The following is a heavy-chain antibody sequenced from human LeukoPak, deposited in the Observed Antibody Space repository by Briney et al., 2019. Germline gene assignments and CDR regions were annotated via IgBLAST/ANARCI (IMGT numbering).Heavy chain of an antibody. CDR2: ISYIGTT. Sequence: SETLSLTCAVSGDSFSSHYWTWIRQPPGRGLEWIGYISYIGTTNYNPSLKSRVTISIDTSKNQFSLKLSSVTTADTAVYYCARERLSYYYMDAWGKGTTVTVSS. CDR1: GDSFSSHY. V-gene: IGHV4-59*11. D-gene: IGHD1-1*01. CDR3: ARERLSYYYMDA. J-gene: IGHJ6*03.